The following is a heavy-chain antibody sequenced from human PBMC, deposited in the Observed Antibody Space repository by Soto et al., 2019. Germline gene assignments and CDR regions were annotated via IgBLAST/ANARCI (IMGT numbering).Heavy chain of an antibody. CDR1: GFNFDDYA. Sequence: GGPLRLSCAASGFNFDDYAMHWVRQAPGKGLEWVSGISWNSGSIAYGDSGKGRFTISRDNAKKYLYLQMNSLRTDDTAFYYCAKAPRLREGGFDVWGQGTMVTVSS. V-gene: IGHV3-9*01. CDR3: AKAPRLREGGFDV. D-gene: IGHD2-21*02. J-gene: IGHJ3*01. CDR2: ISWNSGSI.